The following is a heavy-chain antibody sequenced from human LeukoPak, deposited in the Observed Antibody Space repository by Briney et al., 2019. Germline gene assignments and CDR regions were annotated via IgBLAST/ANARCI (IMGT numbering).Heavy chain of an antibody. CDR3: ASALNYYDSSGYYYDY. J-gene: IGHJ4*02. D-gene: IGHD3-22*01. Sequence: GGSLRLSCVASGFTFSDFDMNWVRQAPGKGLEWVSAISGSGGSTYYADSVKGRFTISRDNSKNTLYLQMNSLRAEDTAVYYCASALNYYDSSGYYYDYWGQGTLVTVSS. V-gene: IGHV3-23*01. CDR1: GFTFSDFD. CDR2: ISGSGGST.